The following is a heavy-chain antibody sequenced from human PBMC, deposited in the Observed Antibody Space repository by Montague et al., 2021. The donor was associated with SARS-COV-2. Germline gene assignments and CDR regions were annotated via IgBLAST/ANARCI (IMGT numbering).Heavy chain of an antibody. D-gene: IGHD3-22*01. J-gene: IGHJ4*02. CDR2: IYYSGRT. CDR3: ARGGGSGYRYYFDY. Sequence: SETLSLTCTVSGGSISSYYWNWIRQPPGKGLEWIGYIYYSGRTNYNPSXXSRVTISVDTSTNQFSLKLSSVTAADTAVYYCARGGGSGYRYYFDYWGQGSLVTVSS. CDR1: GGSISSYY. V-gene: IGHV4-59*01.